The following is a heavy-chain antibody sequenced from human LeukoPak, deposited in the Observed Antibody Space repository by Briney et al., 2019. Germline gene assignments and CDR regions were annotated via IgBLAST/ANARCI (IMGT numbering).Heavy chain of an antibody. CDR1: GYSFTSYW. Sequence: GASLKISCKGSGYSFTSYWIGCVRQLPGEGMGWMGIIYPGDSDTRYSPSFQGQVTISADKSISTAYLQWSSQKASDTAMYYCARASMVRGVITPFDYWGQGTLVTVSS. J-gene: IGHJ4*02. V-gene: IGHV5-51*01. CDR3: ARASMVRGVITPFDY. D-gene: IGHD3-10*01. CDR2: IYPGDSDT.